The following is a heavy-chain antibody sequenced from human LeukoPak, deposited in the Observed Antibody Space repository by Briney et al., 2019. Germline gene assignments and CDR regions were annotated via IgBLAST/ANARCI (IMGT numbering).Heavy chain of an antibody. J-gene: IGHJ4*01. Sequence: PSETLSLTCTVSGGSISSGSYDWSWIRQPAGKGLEWIGRIYTSGSTNYNPSLKRRVTISVDKSKNRFPLKLSPVTAADTAVYYCARDLYSGYDYWGQGNLATVS. CDR3: ARDLYSGYDY. V-gene: IGHV4-61*02. D-gene: IGHD5-12*01. CDR2: IYTSGST. CDR1: GGSISSGSYD.